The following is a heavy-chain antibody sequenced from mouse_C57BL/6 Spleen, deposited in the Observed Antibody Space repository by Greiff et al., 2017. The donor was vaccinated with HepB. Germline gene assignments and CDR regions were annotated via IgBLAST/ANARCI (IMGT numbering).Heavy chain of an antibody. CDR3: TRIHHYGSSWYFDV. CDR1: GFNIKDDY. J-gene: IGHJ1*03. Sequence: VQLQQSGAELVRPGASVKLSCTASGFNIKDDYMHWVKPRPEQGLEWIGWIDPENGDTEYASKFQGKATITADTSSNTAYLQLSSLTSEDTAVYYCTRIHHYGSSWYFDVWGTGTTVTVSS. V-gene: IGHV14-4*01. D-gene: IGHD1-1*01. CDR2: IDPENGDT.